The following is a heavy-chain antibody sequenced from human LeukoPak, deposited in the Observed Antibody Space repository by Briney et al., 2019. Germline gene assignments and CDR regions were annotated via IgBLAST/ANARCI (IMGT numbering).Heavy chain of an antibody. J-gene: IGHJ6*03. Sequence: ASVTVSCKASGYTFTGYYMHWVRQAPGQGLEWMGWVNPNSGGTNYAQKFQGRVTMTRDTSISTAYMELSRLRSDDTAVYYCARVRIAAAGVEYYYYYYMDVWGKGTTVTISS. CDR3: ARVRIAAAGVEYYYYYYMDV. CDR2: VNPNSGGT. CDR1: GYTFTGYY. V-gene: IGHV1-2*02. D-gene: IGHD6-13*01.